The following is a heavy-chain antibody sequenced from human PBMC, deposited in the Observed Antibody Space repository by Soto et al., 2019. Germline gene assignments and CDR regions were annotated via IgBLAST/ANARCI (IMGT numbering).Heavy chain of an antibody. CDR1: GFTFSGSA. CDR3: YLQLLQVVGSEYFYYNMDV. V-gene: IGHV3-73*02. CDR2: IRSKADNYAT. Sequence: EVQLVESGGGLVHPGGSLKLSCTASGFTFSGSAMHWVRQASGKGLEWVGRIRSKADNYATAYAASVKGRFTISRDDSNNTAYLQMNSLKRDDTAVYFCYLQLLQVVGSEYFYYNMDVWGQGTTVTVSS. D-gene: IGHD2-2*01. J-gene: IGHJ6*02.